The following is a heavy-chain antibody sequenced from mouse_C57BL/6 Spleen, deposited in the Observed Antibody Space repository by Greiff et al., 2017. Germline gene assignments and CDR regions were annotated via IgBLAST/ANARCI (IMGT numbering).Heavy chain of an antibody. CDR3: ARKDGNGFAY. CDR1: GYTFTSYW. D-gene: IGHD2-1*01. V-gene: IGHV1-50*01. Sequence: QVQLQQPGAELVKPGASVKLSCKASGYTFTSYWMQWVKQRPGQGLEWIGEIDPSDSYPNYNQKFKGKATLTVDTSSSTAYMQLSSLTSEDSAVYYCARKDGNGFAYWGQGTLVTVSA. CDR2: IDPSDSYP. J-gene: IGHJ3*01.